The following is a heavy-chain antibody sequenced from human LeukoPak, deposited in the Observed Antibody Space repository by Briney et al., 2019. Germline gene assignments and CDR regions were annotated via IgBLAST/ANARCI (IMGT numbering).Heavy chain of an antibody. CDR3: ARDYYGSGSYYNDYYYYMDV. D-gene: IGHD3-10*01. Sequence: PGGSLRLSCAASGFTFSSYAMSWVRQAPGKGLEWVSAISGSGGSTYYADSVKGRFTISRDNSKNTLYLQMNSLRAEDTAVYYCARDYYGSGSYYNDYYYYMDVWGKGTTVTISS. CDR2: ISGSGGST. CDR1: GFTFSSYA. V-gene: IGHV3-23*01. J-gene: IGHJ6*03.